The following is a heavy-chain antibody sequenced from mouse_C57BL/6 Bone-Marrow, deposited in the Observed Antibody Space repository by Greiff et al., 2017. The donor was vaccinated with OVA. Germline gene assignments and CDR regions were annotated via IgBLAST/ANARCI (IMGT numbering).Heavy chain of an antibody. D-gene: IGHD1-1*01. CDR1: GYTFTSYW. J-gene: IGHJ4*01. Sequence: VQLQQPGAELVRPGSSVKLSCKASGYTFTSYWMHWVKQRPIQGLEWIGNIDPSDSETHYNQKFKDKATLTVDKSSSTAYMQLSSLTSEDSAVYYCARPYYGSSSYYAMDYWGQGTSVTVSS. CDR2: IDPSDSET. V-gene: IGHV1-52*01. CDR3: ARPYYGSSSYYAMDY.